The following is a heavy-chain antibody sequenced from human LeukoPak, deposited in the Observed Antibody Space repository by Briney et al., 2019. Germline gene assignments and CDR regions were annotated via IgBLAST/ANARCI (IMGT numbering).Heavy chain of an antibody. D-gene: IGHD3-10*01. V-gene: IGHV1-18*01. CDR3: ASSTYYYGSGSYYPYFDY. CDR1: GYTFTSYG. Sequence: ASVKVSCKASGYTFTSYGISWVRQAPGQGLEWMGWISAYNGNTNYAQKLQGRVTMTTDTSTNTAYMELRSLRSDDTAVYYCASSTYYYGSGSYYPYFDYWGQGTLVTVSS. J-gene: IGHJ4*02. CDR2: ISAYNGNT.